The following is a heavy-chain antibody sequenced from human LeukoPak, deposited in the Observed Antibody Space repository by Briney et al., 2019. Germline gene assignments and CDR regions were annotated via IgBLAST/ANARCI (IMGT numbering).Heavy chain of an antibody. D-gene: IGHD7-27*01. Sequence: GGSLRLSCAASGFTFSSYGMHWVRQAPGKGLEWVAVISYDGSNKYYADSVKGRFTISRDNSKNTLYLQMNSLRAEDTAAYYCAKAPGYFDYWGQGTLVTVSS. CDR2: ISYDGSNK. CDR1: GFTFSSYG. J-gene: IGHJ4*02. CDR3: AKAPGYFDY. V-gene: IGHV3-30*18.